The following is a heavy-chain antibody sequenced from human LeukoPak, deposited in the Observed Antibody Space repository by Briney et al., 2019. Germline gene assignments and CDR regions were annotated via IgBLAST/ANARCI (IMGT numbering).Heavy chain of an antibody. CDR1: GFTSSSYS. V-gene: IGHV3-21*04. J-gene: IGHJ4*02. Sequence: GGSLRLSCAASGFTSSSYSMNWVRQAPGKGLEWVSSISTSSSYIYYADSVKGRFTISRDNSKNTLYLQMNSLRSDDTAVYYCARGSIVGATFDYFDYWGQGTLVTVSS. CDR3: ARGSIVGATFDYFDY. CDR2: ISTSSSYI. D-gene: IGHD1-26*01.